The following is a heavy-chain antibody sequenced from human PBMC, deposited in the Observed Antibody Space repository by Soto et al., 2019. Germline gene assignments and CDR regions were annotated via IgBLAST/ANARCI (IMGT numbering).Heavy chain of an antibody. Sequence: WETLSLTCTVSGGSISTYYWTWIRQPPGKGLEWIGYIYYSGNTNYNPSLKSRVTISEDTSKKQFSLKLSSVTAADTAVYYCARGGGYSNPYNFDYWGQGTLVTVSS. V-gene: IGHV4-59*01. J-gene: IGHJ4*02. D-gene: IGHD5-18*01. CDR3: ARGGGYSNPYNFDY. CDR1: GGSISTYY. CDR2: IYYSGNT.